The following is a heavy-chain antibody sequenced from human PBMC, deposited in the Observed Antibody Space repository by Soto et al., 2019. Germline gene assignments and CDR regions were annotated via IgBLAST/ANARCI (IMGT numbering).Heavy chain of an antibody. V-gene: IGHV4-31*03. J-gene: IGHJ1*01. CDR2: IYYSGST. CDR3: ARGALLAVTTFSTYFQH. CDR1: GGSISSGGYY. D-gene: IGHD4-17*01. Sequence: PSETLSLTCTVSGGSISSGGYYWSWIRQHPGKGLEWIGYIYYSGSTYYNPSLKSRVTISVDTSKNQFSLKLSSVTAADTAVYYCARGALLAVTTFSTYFQHWGQGTQVTVSS.